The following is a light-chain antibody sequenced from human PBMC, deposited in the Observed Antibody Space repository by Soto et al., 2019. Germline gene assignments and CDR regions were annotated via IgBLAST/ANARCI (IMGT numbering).Light chain of an antibody. CDR3: QQRNNWPPAT. CDR2: DAS. Sequence: EVVLTQSPATLSLSPGERATLFCRASQSVGSYLAWYQQKPGQAPRLLIYDASNRATGIPARFSGSGSGTDFTLTISSLEPEDFAVYYCQQRNNWPPATFGGGTKVEIK. V-gene: IGKV3-11*01. CDR1: QSVGSY. J-gene: IGKJ4*01.